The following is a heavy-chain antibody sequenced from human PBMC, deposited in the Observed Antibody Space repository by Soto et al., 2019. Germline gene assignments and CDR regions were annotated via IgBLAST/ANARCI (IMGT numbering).Heavy chain of an antibody. V-gene: IGHV3-43*01. Sequence: PGGSLRLSCAASGFTFGDYTMHWVRQAPGKGLEWVSLISWDGGSTYYADSVKGRFTISRDNSKNSLYLQMNSLRTEDTALYYCAKAPIDSSSWYSSYYGMDVWGQGTTVTVSS. CDR2: ISWDGGST. D-gene: IGHD6-13*01. J-gene: IGHJ6*02. CDR3: AKAPIDSSSWYSSYYGMDV. CDR1: GFTFGDYT.